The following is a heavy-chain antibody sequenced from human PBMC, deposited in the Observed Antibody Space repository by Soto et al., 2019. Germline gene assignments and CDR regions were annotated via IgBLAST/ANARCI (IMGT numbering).Heavy chain of an antibody. J-gene: IGHJ5*02. V-gene: IGHV3-23*01. CDR3: AKEGTTSPYNWFDL. CDR1: VGKVSNYP. CDR2: LSDGGGST. D-gene: IGHD2-2*01. Sequence: ALPLSCEASVGKVSNYPRSWYRQTPGKGLEWVSGLSDGGGSTFYADSVKGRFNISRDNAKNTLYLHMSSLRAEDSAVYYGAKEGTTSPYNWFDLWNRATVVGVS.